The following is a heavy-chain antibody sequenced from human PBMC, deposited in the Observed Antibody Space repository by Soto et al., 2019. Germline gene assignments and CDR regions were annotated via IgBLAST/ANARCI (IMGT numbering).Heavy chain of an antibody. D-gene: IGHD7-27*01. V-gene: IGHV4-59*01. J-gene: IGHJ5*02. CDR1: GGSISSYY. CDR2: IYYSGST. CDR3: ARDLGLTGLGWFDP. Sequence: SETLSLTCPVSGGSISSYYWSWIRQPPGKGLEWIGYIYYSGSTNYNPSLKSRVTISVDTSKNQFSLKLSSVTAADTAVYYCARDLGLTGLGWFDPWGQGTLVTVSS.